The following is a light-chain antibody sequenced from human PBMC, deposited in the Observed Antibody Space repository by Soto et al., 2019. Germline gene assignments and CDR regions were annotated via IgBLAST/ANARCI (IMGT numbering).Light chain of an antibody. J-gene: IGKJ2*01. Sequence: DIQMSQSPSSLSASVGDSVTITCRASETIIDYLNWYQQQPGEAPKLLIFSASSLNSGVPSRILGSGAGTHFTLTISSLQNEDFATYFCQQSFSAPRTFGQGTKLQAK. CDR2: SAS. CDR1: ETIIDY. V-gene: IGKV1-39*01. CDR3: QQSFSAPRT.